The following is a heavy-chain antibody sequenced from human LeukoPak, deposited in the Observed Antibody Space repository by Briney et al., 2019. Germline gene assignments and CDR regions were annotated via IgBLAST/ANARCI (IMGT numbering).Heavy chain of an antibody. V-gene: IGHV6-1*01. J-gene: IGHJ4*02. CDR2: TYYRSKWYN. D-gene: IGHD6-19*01. CDR1: GDSVSSNSAA. Sequence: SQTLSLTCAISGDSVSSNSAAWNWIRQSPSKGLEWLGRTYYRSKWYNDYAVSVKSRITINLDTSKNQFSLQLNSVTPEDTAVYYCAREGGRWLVSIDWADFDYWGQGTLVTVSS. CDR3: AREGGRWLVSIDWADFDY.